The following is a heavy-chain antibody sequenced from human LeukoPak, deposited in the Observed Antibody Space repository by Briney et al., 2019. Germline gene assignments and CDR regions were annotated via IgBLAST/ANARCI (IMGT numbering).Heavy chain of an antibody. Sequence: GGSLRLSCAASGFTFSSYAMNWVRQAPGKRLEWVSGISGNGVSTDYADSVKGRFTISRDNAKNTLDLQMNSLRAEDTAVYYCAKTRDSRAYWYFDLWGRGTLVTVSS. J-gene: IGHJ2*01. CDR1: GFTFSSYA. CDR2: ISGNGVST. D-gene: IGHD2-15*01. V-gene: IGHV3-23*01. CDR3: AKTRDSRAYWYFDL.